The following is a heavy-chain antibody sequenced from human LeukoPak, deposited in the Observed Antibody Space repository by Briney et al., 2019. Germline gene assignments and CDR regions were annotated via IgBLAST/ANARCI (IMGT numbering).Heavy chain of an antibody. Sequence: GGSLRLSCAASGFTFSSYGMNWVRQAPGKGLEWVSSISSRSSYIYYADSVKGRFTISRDNAKNSLYLQMTSLRAEDTAVYYCARDTTSISHNFDYWGQGTLVTVSS. J-gene: IGHJ4*02. D-gene: IGHD2/OR15-2a*01. CDR1: GFTFSSYG. CDR2: ISSRSSYI. CDR3: ARDTTSISHNFDY. V-gene: IGHV3-21*01.